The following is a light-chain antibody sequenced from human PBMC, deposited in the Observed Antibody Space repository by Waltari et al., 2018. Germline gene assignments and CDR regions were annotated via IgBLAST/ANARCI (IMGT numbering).Light chain of an antibody. V-gene: IGKV1-5*03. CDR2: WAS. J-gene: IGKJ1*01. Sequence: DIQMTQSPSTLSASVGDRVTITCRASQSISSWLAWYQQKPGQPPKLLIYWASTRESGVPDRFSGTGSGTDFTLTISSLQAEDVAVYYCHQYFSPHWTFGQGTKVEIK. CDR1: QSISSW. CDR3: HQYFSPHWT.